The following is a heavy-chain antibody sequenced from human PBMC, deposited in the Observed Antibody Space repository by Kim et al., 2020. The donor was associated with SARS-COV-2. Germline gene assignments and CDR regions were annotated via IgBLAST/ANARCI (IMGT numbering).Heavy chain of an antibody. CDR3: TSHGVTMIPQGFDY. J-gene: IGHJ4*02. CDR1: GFTFGDYA. Sequence: GGSLRLSCTASGFTFGDYAMSWFRQAPGKGLEWVGFIRSKAYGGTTEYAASVKGRFTISRDDSKSVAYLQMNSLKTEDTAMYYCTSHGVTMIPQGFDYWGQGTLVTVSS. D-gene: IGHD3-22*01. CDR2: IRSKAYGGTT. V-gene: IGHV3-49*03.